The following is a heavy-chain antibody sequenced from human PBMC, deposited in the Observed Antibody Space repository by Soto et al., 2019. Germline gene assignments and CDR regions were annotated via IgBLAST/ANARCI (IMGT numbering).Heavy chain of an antibody. CDR2: INHSGST. Sequence: PSETLSLTCAVYGGSFSGYYWSWIRQPPGKGLEWIGEINHSGSTNYNPSLKSRVTISVDTSKNQFPLKLSSVTAADTAVYYCPRVRRLYQLLCYFDYWGQGTLVPVSS. CDR3: PRVRRLYQLLCYFDY. CDR1: GGSFSGYY. V-gene: IGHV4-34*01. D-gene: IGHD2-2*01. J-gene: IGHJ4*02.